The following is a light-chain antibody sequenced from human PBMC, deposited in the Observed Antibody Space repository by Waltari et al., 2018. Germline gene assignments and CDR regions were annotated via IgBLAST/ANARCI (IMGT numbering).Light chain of an antibody. V-gene: IGKV3-20*01. Sequence: EIVLTQSPGTLSLSPGERATLSCRASQSVSSSYLAWYQQKPGQPPRLLIYGASSRATGIPDRFSGSGSGTDFTLTISRLEPEDFAVYYCQQYVTSPLAFGQGTRLEIK. CDR1: QSVSSSY. CDR3: QQYVTSPLA. CDR2: GAS. J-gene: IGKJ5*01.